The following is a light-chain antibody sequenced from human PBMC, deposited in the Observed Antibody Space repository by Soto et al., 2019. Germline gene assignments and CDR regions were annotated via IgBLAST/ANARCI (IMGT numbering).Light chain of an antibody. Sequence: VLTQPPSASRTPGQRVTIPCSGSSSDIGSNSVNWYQQLPGAAPRLLIYANDHRPSGVPDRFSASKSGTSASLAISGVRSEDEAFYYCATWSDSLKGWVFGGGTKLTVL. CDR2: AND. CDR3: ATWSDSLKGWV. CDR1: SSDIGSNS. V-gene: IGLV1-44*01. J-gene: IGLJ3*02.